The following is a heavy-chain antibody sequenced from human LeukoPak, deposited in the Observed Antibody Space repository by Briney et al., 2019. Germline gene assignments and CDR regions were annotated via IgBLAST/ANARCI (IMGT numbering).Heavy chain of an antibody. CDR2: INHSGST. CDR3: ARGAGAAAGHGGPLVY. V-gene: IGHV4-34*01. Sequence: SETLSLTCAVYGGSFSGYYWSWIRQPPGKGLEWIGEINHSGSTNYNPSLKSRVTISVDTSKNQFSLKLSSVTAADTAVYYCARGAGAAAGHGGPLVYWGQGTLVTVSS. CDR1: GGSFSGYY. D-gene: IGHD6-13*01. J-gene: IGHJ4*02.